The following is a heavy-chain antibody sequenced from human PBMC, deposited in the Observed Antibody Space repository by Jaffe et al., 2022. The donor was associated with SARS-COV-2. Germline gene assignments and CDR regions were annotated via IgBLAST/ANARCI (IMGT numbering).Heavy chain of an antibody. J-gene: IGHJ6*02. CDR1: GFTFSSYE. CDR3: ARDSTLPVLPSVVVVPAAGPYYYYYGMDV. Sequence: EVQLVESGGGLVQPGGSLRLSCAASGFTFSSYEMNWVRQAPGKGLEWVSYISSSGSTIYYADSVKGRFTISRDNAKNSLYLQMNSLRAEDTAVYYCARDSTLPVLPSVVVVPAAGPYYYYYGMDVWGQGTTVTVSS. CDR2: ISSSGSTI. V-gene: IGHV3-48*03. D-gene: IGHD2-2*01.